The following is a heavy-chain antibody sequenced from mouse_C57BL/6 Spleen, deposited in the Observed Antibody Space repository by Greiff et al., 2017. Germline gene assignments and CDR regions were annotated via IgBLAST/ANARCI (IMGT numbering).Heavy chain of an antibody. CDR2: INPSTGGT. D-gene: IGHD2-3*01. Sequence: VQLKQSGPELVKLGASVKISCKASGYSFTGYYMNWVKQSPEKSLEWIGEINPSTGGTTYNQKFKGKATLTVDKSSSTAYMQLKSLTAEDSAVCYCARSGDGYYHFDYWGQGTTLTVSS. V-gene: IGHV1-42*01. CDR3: ARSGDGYYHFDY. J-gene: IGHJ2*01. CDR1: GYSFTGYY.